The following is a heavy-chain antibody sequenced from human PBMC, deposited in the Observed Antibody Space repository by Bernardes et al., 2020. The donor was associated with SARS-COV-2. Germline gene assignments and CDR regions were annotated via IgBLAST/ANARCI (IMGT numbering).Heavy chain of an antibody. V-gene: IGHV4-31*11. Sequence: SETLSLTCAVSGGSISRGFYFWSWIRQHPGKGLEWIGYISSTGRTYYNPSLKRPLSISIDTSKNHFSLTLNSVTAADTAMYYCARGVDNDSGGSGFYSRWFDLWGQGTLVPVSS. CDR2: ISSTGRT. J-gene: IGHJ5*02. CDR3: ARGVDNDSGGSGFYSRWFDL. CDR1: GGSISRGFYF. D-gene: IGHD4-17*01.